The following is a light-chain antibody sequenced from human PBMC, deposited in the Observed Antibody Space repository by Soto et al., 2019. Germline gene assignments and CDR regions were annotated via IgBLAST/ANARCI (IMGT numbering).Light chain of an antibody. V-gene: IGKV3-15*01. CDR3: HQYDAWYT. J-gene: IGKJ2*01. Sequence: EIVMTQSPGTLSVSPGERATLSCGASRSVNSNLAWYQQKPGQAPRLLIYGASTRATGIPARFSGSGSGTESTLTISSLQSEDFAVYYCHQYDAWYTFGQGTKLEIK. CDR2: GAS. CDR1: RSVNSN.